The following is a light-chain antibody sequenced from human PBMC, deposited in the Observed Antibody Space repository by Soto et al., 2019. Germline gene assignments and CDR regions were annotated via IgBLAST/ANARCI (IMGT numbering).Light chain of an antibody. CDR3: QQTYSHHEIS. Sequence: IPMTHSPASLSVSPGYRSTIIFGSSQSISSYLNWYYQKSGKAHPLLVYAASSLQSGVPSTFIGSRSSTSFTLTIFSLQPEDLATYDCQQTYSHHEISFGQGTRLEIK. V-gene: IGKV1-39*01. J-gene: IGKJ5*01. CDR2: AAS. CDR1: QSISSY.